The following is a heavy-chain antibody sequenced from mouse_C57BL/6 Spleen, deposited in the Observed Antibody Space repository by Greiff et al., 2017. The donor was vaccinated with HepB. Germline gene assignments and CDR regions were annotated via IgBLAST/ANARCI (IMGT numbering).Heavy chain of an antibody. Sequence: EVQLQQSGPELVKPGASVKIPCKASGYTFTDYNMDWVKQSHGKSLEWIGDINPNNGGTIYNQKFKGKATLTVDQSSSTAYMQLNSLTSEDSAVYYCARGGNYGFYYFDYWGQGTTLTVSS. CDR3: ARGGNYGFYYFDY. V-gene: IGHV1-18*01. CDR1: GYTFTDYN. CDR2: INPNNGGT. J-gene: IGHJ2*01. D-gene: IGHD2-1*01.